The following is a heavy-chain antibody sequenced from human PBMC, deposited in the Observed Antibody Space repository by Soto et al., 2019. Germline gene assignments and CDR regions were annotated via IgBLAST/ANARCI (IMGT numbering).Heavy chain of an antibody. CDR3: TRGAVM. J-gene: IGHJ4*02. CDR2: INSDGSTI. V-gene: IGHV3-74*01. CDR1: AFTFSWYW. D-gene: IGHD2-8*01. Sequence: PGGSLRLSCAASAFTFSWYWMHWVRQAPGKGLVWVARINSDGSTINYADSVKGRFTISRDNAKNTLYLQMNSLRAEDTAVYYCTRGAVMGGQGILVTVSS.